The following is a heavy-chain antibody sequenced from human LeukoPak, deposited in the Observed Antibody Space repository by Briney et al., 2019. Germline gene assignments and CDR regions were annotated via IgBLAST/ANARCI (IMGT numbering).Heavy chain of an antibody. J-gene: IGHJ4*02. CDR1: GYTFTSYD. CDR3: ARSRVMATTPLDY. V-gene: IGHV1-8*01. D-gene: IGHD5-12*01. CDR2: MNPNSGNT. Sequence: ASVKVSCKASGYTFTSYDIHWVRQATGQGLEWMGWMNPNSGNTGYAQKFQGRVTMTRNTSISTAYMELSSLRSEDTAVYYCARSRVMATTPLDYWGQGTLVTVSS.